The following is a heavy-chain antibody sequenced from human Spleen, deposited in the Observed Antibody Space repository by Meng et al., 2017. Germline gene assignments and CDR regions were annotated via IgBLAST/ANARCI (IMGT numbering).Heavy chain of an antibody. J-gene: IGHJ5*02. Sequence: SVKVSCKASGGAVSSYTISWVLQAPGQGLEWMGRIIPILGIANYSQKFQGRVTITADKSTSTAYMELSSLRSEDTAVYYCARGIAAAGTGWFDPWGQGNLVTVSS. D-gene: IGHD6-13*01. CDR2: IIPILGIA. CDR3: ARGIAAAGTGWFDP. CDR1: GGAVSSYT. V-gene: IGHV1-69*02.